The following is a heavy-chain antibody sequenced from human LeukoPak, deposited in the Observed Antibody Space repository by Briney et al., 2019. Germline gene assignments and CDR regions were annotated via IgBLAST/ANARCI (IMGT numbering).Heavy chain of an antibody. Sequence: SETLSLTCTASGGSISSYYWSWIRQPPGKGLEWIGYIYYSGSTNYNPSLKSRVTISVDTSKNQFSLKLSSVTAADTAVYYCARRRGYYGSGGYYYYGMDVWGQGTTVTVSS. J-gene: IGHJ6*02. CDR1: GGSISSYY. D-gene: IGHD3-10*01. CDR2: IYYSGST. V-gene: IGHV4-59*08. CDR3: ARRRGYYGSGGYYYYGMDV.